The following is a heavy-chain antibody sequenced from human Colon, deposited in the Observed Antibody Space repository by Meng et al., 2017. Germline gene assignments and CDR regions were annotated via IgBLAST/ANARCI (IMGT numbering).Heavy chain of an antibody. D-gene: IGHD5-12*01. V-gene: IGHV4-34*01. Sequence: QGRLQHGGAGRLKPSEPLPLPCAVYGGSFSGYYWSWIRQPPGKGLEWIGEINHSGSTNYNPSLKSRVTISVDTSKNQFSLKLSSVTAADTAVYYCARGRYSGYLPWGQGTLVTVSS. CDR2: INHSGST. CDR3: ARGRYSGYLP. J-gene: IGHJ5*02. CDR1: GGSFSGYY.